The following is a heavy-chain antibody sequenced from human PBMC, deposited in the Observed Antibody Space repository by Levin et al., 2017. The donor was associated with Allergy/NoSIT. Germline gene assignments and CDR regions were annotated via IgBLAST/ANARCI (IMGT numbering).Heavy chain of an antibody. Sequence: GESLKISCKASGYTFSNYAVHWVRQAPGQRLEWMGWINGGNGDRKCSEKFQTRVTITRDTSANTAYMELSSLRSEYTAVYYCARRAEGFCTNTICATPFDYWGQGTLVTVSS. CDR2: INGGNGDR. D-gene: IGHD2-2*01. CDR3: ARRAEGFCTNTICATPFDY. J-gene: IGHJ4*02. V-gene: IGHV1-3*01. CDR1: GYTFSNYA.